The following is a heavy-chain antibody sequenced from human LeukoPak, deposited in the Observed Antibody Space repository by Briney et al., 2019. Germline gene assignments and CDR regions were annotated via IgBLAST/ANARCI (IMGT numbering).Heavy chain of an antibody. J-gene: IGHJ4*02. CDR3: ARCRVYYDSSGPIDY. CDR2: INPNSGGT. D-gene: IGHD3-22*01. Sequence: ASVKVSCKASGYTFTGYYMHWVRQAPGQGLEWMGWINPNSGGTNYAQKFQGRVTMTRDTSISTAYMELSRLRSDDTAVYYCARCRVYYDSSGPIDYWGQGTLVTVSS. V-gene: IGHV1-2*02. CDR1: GYTFTGYY.